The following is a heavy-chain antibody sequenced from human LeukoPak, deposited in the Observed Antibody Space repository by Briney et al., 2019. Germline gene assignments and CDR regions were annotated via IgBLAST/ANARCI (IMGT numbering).Heavy chain of an antibody. J-gene: IGHJ4*02. V-gene: IGHV1-69*06. Sequence: GASVKVSCKASGGTFSSYAISWVRQAPGQGLEWRGGIIPIFGTANYAQKFQGRVTITADKSTSTAYMELSSLRSEDTAVYYCARGSPHYDILTGYYFGYWGQGTLVTVSS. CDR2: IIPIFGTA. CDR3: ARGSPHYDILTGYYFGY. D-gene: IGHD3-9*01. CDR1: GGTFSSYA.